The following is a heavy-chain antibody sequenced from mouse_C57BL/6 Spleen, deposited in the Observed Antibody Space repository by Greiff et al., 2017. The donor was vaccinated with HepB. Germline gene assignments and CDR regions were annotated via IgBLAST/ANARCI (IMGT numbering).Heavy chain of an antibody. J-gene: IGHJ1*03. V-gene: IGHV1-53*01. Sequence: VQLQQSGAELVKPGASVKMSCKASGYTFTSYWITWVKQRPGQGLEWIGNINPSNGGTNYNEKFKSKATLTVDKSSSTAYMQLSSLTSEDSAVYYCARSYYYGSSHWYFDVWGTGTTVTVSS. CDR3: ARSYYYGSSHWYFDV. D-gene: IGHD1-1*01. CDR1: GYTFTSYW. CDR2: INPSNGGT.